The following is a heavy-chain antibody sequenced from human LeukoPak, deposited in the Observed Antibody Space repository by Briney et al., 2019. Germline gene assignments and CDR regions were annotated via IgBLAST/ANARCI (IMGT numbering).Heavy chain of an antibody. D-gene: IGHD2-15*01. CDR1: GGSISSGGYS. Sequence: SETLSLTCAVSGGSISSGGYSWSWIRQPPGKGLEWIGYIYHSGSTYYNPSLKSRVTISVDRSKNQFSLKLSSVTAADTAVYYCARALRLGYCSGGSCYGWFDPWGQGTLVTVSS. CDR3: ARALRLGYCSGGSCYGWFDP. J-gene: IGHJ5*02. V-gene: IGHV4-30-2*01. CDR2: IYHSGST.